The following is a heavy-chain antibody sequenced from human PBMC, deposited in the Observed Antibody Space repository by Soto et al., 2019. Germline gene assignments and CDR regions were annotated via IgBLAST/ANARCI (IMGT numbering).Heavy chain of an antibody. CDR3: ARDKITGLFDY. Sequence: SETLSLTCTVYGGSFSGYSWTWIRQPPGTGLEWIGEINHSGSTNYNPSLKSRVTISVDTSKNQFSLKLTSVTAADTAVYYCARDKITGLFDYWGQGTLVT. CDR2: INHSGST. D-gene: IGHD2-8*02. V-gene: IGHV4-34*01. J-gene: IGHJ4*02. CDR1: GGSFSGYS.